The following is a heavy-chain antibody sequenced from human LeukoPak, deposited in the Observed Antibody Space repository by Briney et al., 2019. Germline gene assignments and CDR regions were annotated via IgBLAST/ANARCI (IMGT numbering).Heavy chain of an antibody. J-gene: IGHJ5*02. D-gene: IGHD6-19*01. Sequence: SETLSLTCSVSNGSISTTYWSWIRQPPGKGLEWIGNIHYSGNTNYNSSLKSRVTISVDTSKNQFSLKMISVTTANTAVYFCARGGWFHDRWGQGTLVTVSS. CDR3: ARGGWFHDR. V-gene: IGHV4-59*01. CDR1: NGSISTTY. CDR2: IHYSGNT.